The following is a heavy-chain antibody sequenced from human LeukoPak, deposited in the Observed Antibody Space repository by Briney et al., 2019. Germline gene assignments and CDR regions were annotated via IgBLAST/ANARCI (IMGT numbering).Heavy chain of an antibody. J-gene: IGHJ6*02. D-gene: IGHD3-9*01. Sequence: GGSLRLSCAASGFTFSSYAMSWVRQAPGKGLEWVSAISGSGGSTYYADSVKGRFTISRDNSKNTVYLQMNSLRAEDTAVSYCAKGAKDYNILTGYYYYYGMDVWGQGPTVTVSS. CDR1: GFTFSSYA. CDR3: AKGAKDYNILTGYYYYYGMDV. CDR2: ISGSGGST. V-gene: IGHV3-23*01.